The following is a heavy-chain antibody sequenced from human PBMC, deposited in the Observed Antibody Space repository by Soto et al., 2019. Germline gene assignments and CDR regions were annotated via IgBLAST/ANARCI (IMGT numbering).Heavy chain of an antibody. CDR2: ISSSSSYI. Sequence: GGSLRLSCAASGFTFSSYSMNWVRQAPGKGLEWVSSISSSSSYIYYADSVKGRFTISRDNAKNSLYLQMNSLRAEDTAVYYCARPPRQTIFGVAYYYGMDVSGPATTLTVSS. D-gene: IGHD3-3*01. CDR1: GFTFSSYS. J-gene: IGHJ6*02. CDR3: ARPPRQTIFGVAYYYGMDV. V-gene: IGHV3-21*01.